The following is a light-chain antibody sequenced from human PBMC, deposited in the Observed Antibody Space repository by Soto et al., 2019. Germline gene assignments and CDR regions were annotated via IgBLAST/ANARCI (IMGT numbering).Light chain of an antibody. CDR3: SSYRSTSYV. CDR1: SSDVGGHNY. Sequence: QSALTQPASVSGSPGQSITISCAGSSSDVGGHNYVSWYQQHPGKAPKLLIYEVTNRPSGVSNRFSGSKSGNTASLTISGLKAEDEADYYCSSYRSTSYVFGTGTKVTVL. V-gene: IGLV2-14*01. J-gene: IGLJ1*01. CDR2: EVT.